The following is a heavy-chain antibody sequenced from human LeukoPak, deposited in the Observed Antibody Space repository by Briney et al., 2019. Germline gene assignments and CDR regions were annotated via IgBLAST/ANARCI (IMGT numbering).Heavy chain of an antibody. CDR1: GGTFSSYA. Sequence: ASVKVSCKASGGTFSSYAISWVRQAPGQGLEWMGWINPNSGGTNYAQKFQGRVTMTRDTSISTAYMELSRLRSDDTAVYYCARVGCSSTSCFAFDYWGQGTLVTVSS. CDR2: INPNSGGT. CDR3: ARVGCSSTSCFAFDY. V-gene: IGHV1-2*02. J-gene: IGHJ4*02. D-gene: IGHD2-2*01.